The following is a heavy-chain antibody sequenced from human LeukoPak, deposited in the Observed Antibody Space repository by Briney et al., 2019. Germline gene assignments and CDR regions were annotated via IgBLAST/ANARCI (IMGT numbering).Heavy chain of an antibody. CDR1: GYTFTGYY. Sequence: ASVKVSCKASGYTFTGYYMHWVRQAPGQGLQWMGWINPNSGATNYAQKFQGRVTMTRDTSISTAYMELRSLRSDDTAVYYCARKHETELAESDYWGQGSLVTVSS. V-gene: IGHV1-2*02. D-gene: IGHD1-14*01. CDR2: INPNSGAT. J-gene: IGHJ4*02. CDR3: ARKHETELAESDY.